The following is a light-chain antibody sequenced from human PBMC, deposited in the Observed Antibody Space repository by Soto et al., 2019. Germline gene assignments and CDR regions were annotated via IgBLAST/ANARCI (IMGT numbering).Light chain of an antibody. V-gene: IGKV3-20*01. Sequence: EIVLTQSPGTLSLSPGERATLSCRASQSVSSSYLAWYQQKPGQAPRLLIYGASSRATGIPGRFSGSGSGTDFTLTISRLEPEDFVVYYCQQYHSPPLTFGPGTKVEIK. CDR1: QSVSSSY. J-gene: IGKJ1*01. CDR3: QQYHSPPLT. CDR2: GAS.